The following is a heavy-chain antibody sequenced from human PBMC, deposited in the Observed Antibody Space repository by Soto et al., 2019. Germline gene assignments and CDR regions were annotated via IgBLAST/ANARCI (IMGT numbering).Heavy chain of an antibody. CDR1: GDSFSSYY. CDR2: ILHTGNT. V-gene: IGHV4-59*01. CDR3: AALDGALDY. J-gene: IGHJ4*02. Sequence: AGTLSLTCTVSGDSFSSYYWTWVRQPPGKRLEWVADILHTGNTNYNASITSQDTISVDTPKNHFSLTLRSVTPADTAVYYCAALDGALDYWGPGTLVTVSS. D-gene: IGHD3-10*01.